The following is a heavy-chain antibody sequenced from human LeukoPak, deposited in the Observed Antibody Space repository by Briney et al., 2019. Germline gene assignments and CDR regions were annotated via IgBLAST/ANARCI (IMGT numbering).Heavy chain of an antibody. Sequence: SETLSLTCTVSGGSISSSSYYWGWIRQPPGKGLEWIGSIYYSGSTYYNPSLKSRVTISVDTSKNQFSLKLSSVTAADTAVYYCARGLNGDLPTYYFDYWGQGTLVTVSS. CDR3: ARGLNGDLPTYYFDY. V-gene: IGHV4-39*07. CDR1: GGSISSSSYY. J-gene: IGHJ4*02. D-gene: IGHD4-17*01. CDR2: IYYSGST.